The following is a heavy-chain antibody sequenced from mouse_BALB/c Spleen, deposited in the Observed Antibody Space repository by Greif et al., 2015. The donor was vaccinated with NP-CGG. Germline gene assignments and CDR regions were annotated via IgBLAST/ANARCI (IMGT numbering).Heavy chain of an antibody. CDR1: GFTFSDYY. CDR2: ISDGGSYT. Sequence: EVQLQESGGGLVKPGGSLKLSCAASGFTFSDYYMYWVRQTPEKRLEWVATISDGGSYTYYPDSVKGRFTISRDNAKNNLYLQMSSLKSEDTAMYYCARWDVSPWGQGTLVTVSA. D-gene: IGHD4-1*01. CDR3: ARWDVSP. V-gene: IGHV5-4*02. J-gene: IGHJ3*01.